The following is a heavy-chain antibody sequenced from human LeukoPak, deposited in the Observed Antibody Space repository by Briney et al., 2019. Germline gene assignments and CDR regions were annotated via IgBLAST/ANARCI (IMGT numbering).Heavy chain of an antibody. V-gene: IGHV3-23*01. D-gene: IGHD3-22*01. Sequence: PGGSLRLSCAASGFTFSNYAMSWVRQAPGKGLEWVSAISGSGGSTYYADSVKGRFTISRDNSKNTLYLQMNSLRAEDTAVFYCAKAITMIIVVSSVDSWGQGTLVTVSS. CDR3: AKAITMIIVVSSVDS. J-gene: IGHJ4*02. CDR1: GFTFSNYA. CDR2: ISGSGGST.